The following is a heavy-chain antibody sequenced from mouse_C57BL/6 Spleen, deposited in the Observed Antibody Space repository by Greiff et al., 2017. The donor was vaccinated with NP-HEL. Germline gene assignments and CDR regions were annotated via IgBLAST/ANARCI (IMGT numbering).Heavy chain of an antibody. J-gene: IGHJ4*01. V-gene: IGHV1-72*01. Sequence: VQLQQPGAELVKPGASVKLSCKASGYTFTSYWMHWVKQRPGRGLEWIGRIDPSSGGTKYNEKLKSRATLTVDKPSSTAYMQRSSLTSEGSAVYYGARGVYYGNYVDYYAMDYWGQGTSGTVSS. CDR2: IDPSSGGT. CDR3: ARGVYYGNYVDYYAMDY. CDR1: GYTFTSYW. D-gene: IGHD2-1*01.